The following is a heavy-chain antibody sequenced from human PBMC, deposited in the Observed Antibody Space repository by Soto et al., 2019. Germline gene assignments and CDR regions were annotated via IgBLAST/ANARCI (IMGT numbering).Heavy chain of an antibody. CDR3: AIVTVAGTLIDYFDY. D-gene: IGHD6-19*01. J-gene: IGHJ4*02. V-gene: IGHV1-18*01. CDR2: ISAYNGNT. Sequence: GASVKGSCKASGFTFTSYGIRWVRQAPGQGLEWMGWISAYNGNTNYAQKLQGRVTMTTDTSTSTAYMELRSLRSDDTAVYYCAIVTVAGTLIDYFDYWGQGTLVTVSS. CDR1: GFTFTSYG.